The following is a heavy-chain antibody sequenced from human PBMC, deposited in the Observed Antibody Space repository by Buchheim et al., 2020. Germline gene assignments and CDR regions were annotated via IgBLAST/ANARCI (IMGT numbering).Heavy chain of an antibody. V-gene: IGHV3-13*04. Sequence: EVQLVESGGGLVQPGGSLRLSCAASGFTFSSYDMQWIRQVTGKGLEWVSAVGMAGDTHYSASVRGRFTISRDNAKNSLYLHMNNLRAGDTAVYYCARDPSGRGMDVWGQGTT. CDR2: VGMAGDT. J-gene: IGHJ6*02. CDR1: GFTFSSYD. CDR3: ARDPSGRGMDV.